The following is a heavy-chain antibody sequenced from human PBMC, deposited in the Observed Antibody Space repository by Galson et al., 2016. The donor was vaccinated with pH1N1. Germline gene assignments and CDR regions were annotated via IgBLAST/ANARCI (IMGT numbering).Heavy chain of an antibody. V-gene: IGHV2-5*01. CDR1: GFSLSTGGVA. D-gene: IGHD6-19*01. Sequence: PALVKPTQTLTLTCTFSGFSLSTGGVAVGWIRQPPGKALEWLALIYWNDDKRYSPSLESRLTITKDTSKNQVVLTMTNLDPVDIPTYYCAHRQGTPSHDNKVYHWVFDYWGHGTLVTVSS. J-gene: IGHJ4*01. CDR2: IYWNDDK. CDR3: AHRQGTPSHDNKVYHWVFDY.